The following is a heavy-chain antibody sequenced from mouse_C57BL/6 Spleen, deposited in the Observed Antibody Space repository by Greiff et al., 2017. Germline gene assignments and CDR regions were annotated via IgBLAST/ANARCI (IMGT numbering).Heavy chain of an antibody. CDR1: GYTFTSYW. J-gene: IGHJ3*01. CDR2: IYPSDSET. CDR3: ARKSNYVGWFAY. V-gene: IGHV1-61*01. D-gene: IGHD2-5*01. Sequence: QVQLQQPGAELVRPGSSVKLSYKASGYTFTSYWMDWVKQRPGQGLEWIGNIYPSDSETHYNQKFKDKATLTVDKSSSTAYMQLSSLTSEDSAVYYCARKSNYVGWFAYWGQGTLVTVSA.